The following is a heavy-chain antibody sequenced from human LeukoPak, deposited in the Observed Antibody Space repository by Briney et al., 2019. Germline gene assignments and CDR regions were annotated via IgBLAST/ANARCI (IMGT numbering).Heavy chain of an antibody. CDR3: TRRAPTAYGHYLDS. CDR2: IHTNGRT. V-gene: IGHV4-4*09. J-gene: IGHJ4*02. D-gene: IGHD3-10*01. Sequence: SETLSLTCTVSGDSISSYYWSWIRQTPAKGLEWIGYIHTNGRTNYSPSLKSQVTMSVDSSKNQHSLKLSSVTAADTAVYYCTRRAPTAYGHYLDSWGQGTLVTVSS. CDR1: GDSISSYY.